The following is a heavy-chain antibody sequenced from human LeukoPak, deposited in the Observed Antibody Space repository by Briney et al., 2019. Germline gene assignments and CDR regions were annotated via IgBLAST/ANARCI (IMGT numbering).Heavy chain of an antibody. CDR3: ARAWTGRYCSGGSCYRLYYFDY. CDR1: GFTFSNYN. J-gene: IGHJ4*02. CDR2: ISNDGSNE. D-gene: IGHD2-15*01. V-gene: IGHV3-30*03. Sequence: GGSLRLSCAASGFTFSNYNMNWVRQAPGKGLEWVAAISNDGSNEYYADSVKGRFTISRDNFKNTLYLQMNSLRAEDTAMYYCARAWTGRYCSGGSCYRLYYFDYWGQGTLVTVSS.